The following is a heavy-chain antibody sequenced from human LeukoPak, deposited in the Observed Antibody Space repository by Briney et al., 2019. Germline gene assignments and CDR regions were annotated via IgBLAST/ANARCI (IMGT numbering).Heavy chain of an antibody. J-gene: IGHJ5*02. V-gene: IGHV4-30-4*01. D-gene: IGHD2-2*01. CDR2: IYYSGST. Sequence: PSQTLSLTCTVSGGSISSGDYYWSWIRQPPGKGLEWTGYIYYSGSTYYNPSLKSRVTISVDTSKNQFSLKLSSVTAADTAVYYCARAYYCSSTSCYDSRWFDPWGQGTLVTVSS. CDR1: GGSISSGDYY. CDR3: ARAYYCSSTSCYDSRWFDP.